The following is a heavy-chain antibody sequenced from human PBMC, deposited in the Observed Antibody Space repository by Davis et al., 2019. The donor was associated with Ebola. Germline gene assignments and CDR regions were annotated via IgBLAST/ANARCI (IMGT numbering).Heavy chain of an antibody. CDR2: IYYSGST. CDR1: GCSTSPNY. V-gene: IGHV4-59*01. D-gene: IGHD6-19*01. Sequence: MPSETLSLTCTVSGCSTSPNYFTWIRQPPGQGLEWIGYIYYSGSTNYNPSITSRVTISVNTSKNQFSLKLSSVTAADTAVYYCARYLGAVAGTEVEGLEIWGQGTMVTVSS. CDR3: ARYLGAVAGTEVEGLEI. J-gene: IGHJ3*02.